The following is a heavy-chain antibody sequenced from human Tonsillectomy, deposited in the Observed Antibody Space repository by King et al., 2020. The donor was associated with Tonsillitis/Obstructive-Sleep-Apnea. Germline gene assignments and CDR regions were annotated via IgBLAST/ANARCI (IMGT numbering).Heavy chain of an antibody. J-gene: IGHJ4*02. CDR3: VRSSGLYYFDY. D-gene: IGHD6-19*01. Sequence: GQLVESGAEVKKPGASVKVSCKASGYTFTSYALQWVRQAPGQRLEWMGWIITGNGNTKYSQNFQDRVTITRDTSASTAYMGLSSLTSEDTAVYYCVRSSGLYYFDYWGQGTLVTVSS. V-gene: IGHV1-3*04. CDR1: GYTFTSYA. CDR2: IITGNGNT.